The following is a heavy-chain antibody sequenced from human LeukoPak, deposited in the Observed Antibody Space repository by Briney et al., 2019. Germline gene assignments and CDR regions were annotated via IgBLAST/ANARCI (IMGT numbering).Heavy chain of an antibody. D-gene: IGHD2-21*02. J-gene: IGHJ4*02. CDR2: ISSTSSCI. V-gene: IGHV3-11*06. CDR3: ARGQRGDYHY. Sequence: GGPLRLPFAAPGIAFREFYMSWIRPAPGKGVEWVSYISSTSSCINYADSVKGRFTISRDNAKNSLYLQMNSLRAEDTAVYYCARGQRGDYHYWGQGTLVTVSS. CDR1: GIAFREFY.